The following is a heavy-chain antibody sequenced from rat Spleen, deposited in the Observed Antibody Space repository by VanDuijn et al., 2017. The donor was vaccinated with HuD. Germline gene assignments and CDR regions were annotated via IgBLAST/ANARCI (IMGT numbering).Heavy chain of an antibody. Sequence: EVQLVESGGGLVQPGRSLKLSCAASGFTFSGYWMYWIRQTPGEGLEWISFISPDGGTTYYADSVKGRFTISRDNARNTAYLQMNSLWSEDTATYYCAVAGYGYWGQGVVVTVSS. CDR2: ISPDGGTT. CDR1: GFTFSGYW. J-gene: IGHJ2*01. CDR3: AVAGYGY. V-gene: IGHV5-58*01. D-gene: IGHD4-3*01.